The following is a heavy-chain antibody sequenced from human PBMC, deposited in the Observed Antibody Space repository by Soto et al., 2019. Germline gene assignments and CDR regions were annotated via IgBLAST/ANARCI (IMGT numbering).Heavy chain of an antibody. CDR3: AKERTTGLVTHSLDY. D-gene: IGHD1-1*01. V-gene: IGHV3-30*18. CDR1: GFTFSSYG. J-gene: IGHJ4*02. Sequence: QVQLVESGGGVVQPGRSLRLSCAASGFTFSSYGMHWVRQAPGKGLEWVAVISYDGSNKYYADSVKGRFTISRDNSKNTLYLQMNTLRAADTAVYYCAKERTTGLVTHSLDYWGQGTLVTVSS. CDR2: ISYDGSNK.